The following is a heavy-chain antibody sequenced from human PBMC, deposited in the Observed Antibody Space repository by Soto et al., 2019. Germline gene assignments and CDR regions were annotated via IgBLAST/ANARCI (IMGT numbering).Heavy chain of an antibody. V-gene: IGHV4-34*01. J-gene: IGHJ4*02. CDR3: ARESTVTLRYFDY. CDR1: GGSFSGYY. D-gene: IGHD4-17*01. Sequence: QVQLQQWGAGLLKPSETLSLTCAVYGGSFSGYYWSWIRQPPGKGLEWIGEINHSGSTNYNPSLKSRVTISVDTSQNQFFLKLSSVTAADTAVYYCARESTVTLRYFDYWGQGTLVTVSS. CDR2: INHSGST.